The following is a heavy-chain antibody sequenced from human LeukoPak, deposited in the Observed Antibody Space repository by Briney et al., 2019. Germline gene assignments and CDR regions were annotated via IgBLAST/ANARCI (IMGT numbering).Heavy chain of an antibody. J-gene: IGHJ4*02. CDR3: ARAKYYDFWSGYIIPLDN. CDR2: IWYDGSNK. CDR1: GFTFSSYG. D-gene: IGHD3-3*01. V-gene: IGHV3-33*01. Sequence: GGSLRLSCAASGFTFSSYGMHWVRQAPGKGLEWVAVIWYDGSNKYYADSVKGRFTISRDNSKNTLYLQMNSLRAEDTAVYYCARAKYYDFWSGYIIPLDNWGKGTLSPSPQ.